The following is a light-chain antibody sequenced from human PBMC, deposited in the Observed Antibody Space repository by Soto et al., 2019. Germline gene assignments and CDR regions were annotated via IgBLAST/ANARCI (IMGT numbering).Light chain of an antibody. CDR1: QRISTY. CDR2: AAY. J-gene: IGKJ1*01. CDR3: QQCYSSPRS. Sequence: DIQMTQSPSTLSAGVGDRVTITCRASQRISTYLNWYQQKPGKAPTLLIYAAYSLQSGVPSRFSGGGSGTGFTLTFNSLQPEDFATYFCQQCYSSPRSFGLGTKVEIK. V-gene: IGKV1-39*01.